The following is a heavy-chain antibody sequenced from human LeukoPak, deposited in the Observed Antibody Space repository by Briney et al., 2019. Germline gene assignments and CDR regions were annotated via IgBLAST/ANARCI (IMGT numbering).Heavy chain of an antibody. J-gene: IGHJ4*02. Sequence: GGSLRLSCAASGFTFSTYAMSWVRQAPGMGLEWVSAISGSGGNTYYADSVTGRFTISRDNSKNTLYLQMNSLRAEDTAVYYCARVKEYSGSYSDYWGQGTLVTVSS. CDR3: ARVKEYSGSYSDY. D-gene: IGHD1-26*01. CDR2: ISGSGGNT. V-gene: IGHV3-23*01. CDR1: GFTFSTYA.